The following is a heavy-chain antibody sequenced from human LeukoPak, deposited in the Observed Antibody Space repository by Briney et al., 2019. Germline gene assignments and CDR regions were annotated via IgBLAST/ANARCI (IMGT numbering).Heavy chain of an antibody. CDR2: ISYDGSNK. V-gene: IGHV3-30*18. Sequence: GGSLRLSCAASGFTFSSHGMHWVRQAPGKGLEWVAVISYDGSNKYYADSVKGRFTISRDNSKNTLYLQMNSLRAEDTAVYYCAKSGSSGYYLFDYWGQGTLVTVSS. CDR1: GFTFSSHG. CDR3: AKSGSSGYYLFDY. J-gene: IGHJ4*02. D-gene: IGHD3-22*01.